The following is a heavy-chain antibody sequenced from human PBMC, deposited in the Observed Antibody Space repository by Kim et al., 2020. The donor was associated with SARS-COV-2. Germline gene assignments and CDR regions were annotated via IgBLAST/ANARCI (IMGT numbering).Heavy chain of an antibody. CDR3: ARDRTGRFDI. Sequence: GGSLRLSCAASGFSFSSYSMNWVRQAPGKGLEWVSSISSWSDNIYYADSVKGRFTISRDNAKKSLYLQMNSLRAEDTAVYYCARDRTGRFDIWGQGTMVTVSS. J-gene: IGHJ3*02. CDR1: GFSFSSYS. D-gene: IGHD3-10*01. CDR2: ISSWSDNI. V-gene: IGHV3-21*01.